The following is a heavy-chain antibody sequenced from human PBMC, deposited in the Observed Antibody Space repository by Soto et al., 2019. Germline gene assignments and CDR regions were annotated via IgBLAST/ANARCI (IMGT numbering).Heavy chain of an antibody. J-gene: IGHJ4*02. D-gene: IGHD2-15*01. CDR3: TRHRDYCSGGSCYTPDFDY. CDR1: GFTFSGSA. Sequence: EVQLVESGGGLVQPGWSLKLSCAASGFTFSGSAMHWVRQASGKGLEWVGRIRSKANSYATAYAASVKGRFTISRDDSKNTAYLQMNSLKTEDTAVYYCTRHRDYCSGGSCYTPDFDYWGQGTLVTVSS. V-gene: IGHV3-73*02. CDR2: IRSKANSYAT.